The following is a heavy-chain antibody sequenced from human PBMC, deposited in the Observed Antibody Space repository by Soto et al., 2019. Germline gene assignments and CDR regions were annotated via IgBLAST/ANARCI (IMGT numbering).Heavy chain of an antibody. V-gene: IGHV1-3*01. CDR2: INAGNGNT. D-gene: IGHD5-18*01. Sequence: WASVKVSCKASGYTFTSYAMHWVRQAPGQRLEWMGWINAGNGNTKYSQKFQGRVTITRDTSASTAYMELSSLRSEDTAVYYCARERRWIQSPDAFDIWGQGTMVTVSS. CDR3: ARERRWIQSPDAFDI. CDR1: GYTFTSYA. J-gene: IGHJ3*02.